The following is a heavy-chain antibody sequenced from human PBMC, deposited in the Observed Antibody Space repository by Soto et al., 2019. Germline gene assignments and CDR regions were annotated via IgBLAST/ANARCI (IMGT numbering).Heavy chain of an antibody. CDR2: ISGSGGST. CDR1: GFTFNSYA. CDR3: AKDYVRWYQLLGYDY. V-gene: IGHV3-23*01. J-gene: IGHJ4*02. Sequence: PGGSLRLSCAASGFTFNSYAMSWVRQAPGKGLEWVSAISGSGGSTYYADSVKGRFTISRDNSKNTLYLQMNSLRAEDTAVYYCAKDYVRWYQLLGYDYWGQGTLVTVSS. D-gene: IGHD2-2*01.